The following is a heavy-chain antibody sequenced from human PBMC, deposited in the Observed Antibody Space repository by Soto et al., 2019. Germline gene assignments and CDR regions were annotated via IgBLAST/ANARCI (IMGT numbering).Heavy chain of an antibody. D-gene: IGHD6-19*01. Sequence: QVQLVQSGAEVKKPGASVKVSCKASGYTFTSYYMHWVRQAPGQGLEWMGIINPSGGSTSYAQKFQGRVTMTRDTSTITVYMELSCLRSEDTAVYYCARVDPSGQLGYWGQGTLVTVSS. CDR3: ARVDPSGQLGY. CDR2: INPSGGST. J-gene: IGHJ4*02. CDR1: GYTFTSYY. V-gene: IGHV1-46*03.